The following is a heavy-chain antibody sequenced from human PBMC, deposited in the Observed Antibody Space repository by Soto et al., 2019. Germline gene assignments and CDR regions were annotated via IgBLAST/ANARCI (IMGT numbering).Heavy chain of an antibody. V-gene: IGHV3-7*01. Sequence: GESLKISCAASGFTFSSYWMSWVRQAPGKGLEWVANIKQDGSEKYYVDSVKGRFTISRDNAKNSLYLQMNSLRAEDTAVYYCASDSHSSGWYFDYWGQGTLVTVSS. J-gene: IGHJ4*02. CDR2: IKQDGSEK. CDR1: GFTFSSYW. D-gene: IGHD6-19*01. CDR3: ASDSHSSGWYFDY.